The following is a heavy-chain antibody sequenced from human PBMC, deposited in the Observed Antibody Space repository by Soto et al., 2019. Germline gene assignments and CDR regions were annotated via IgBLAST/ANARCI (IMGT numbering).Heavy chain of an antibody. CDR1: GFTYSDYA. CDR3: AKDPRGFANNYGGPNWFHP. J-gene: IGHJ5*02. CDR2: ISGGGDTT. V-gene: IGHV3-23*01. Sequence: EVQLLESGGGLVQPGGSVRLSCVASGFTYSDYAMSWVRQASGKGLEWVSGISGGGDTTYYANSVKGRLTISRVNSKNTIYLRMNGLRAEDTAIYYCAKDPRGFANNYGGPNWFHPWGQGTLVTVSS. D-gene: IGHD4-17*01.